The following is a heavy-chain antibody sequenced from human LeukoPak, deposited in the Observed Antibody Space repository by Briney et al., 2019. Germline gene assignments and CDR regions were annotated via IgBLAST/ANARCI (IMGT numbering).Heavy chain of an antibody. CDR2: ISYSGST. V-gene: IGHV4-59*01. Sequence: SETLFLACTVSGGPINNYYWSWIRQPPGKGLEWIGYISYSGSTNYNPSLKSRVVVSVDTFKNQFSLKLSSVTAADTAIYYCARSPALGRKFFYFDFWGQGNLVTVSS. CDR3: ARSPALGRKFFYFDF. J-gene: IGHJ4*02. D-gene: IGHD7-27*01. CDR1: GGPINNYY.